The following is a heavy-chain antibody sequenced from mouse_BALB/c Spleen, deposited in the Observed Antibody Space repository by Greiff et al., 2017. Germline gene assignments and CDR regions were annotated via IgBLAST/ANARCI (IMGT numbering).Heavy chain of an antibody. J-gene: IGHJ1*01. D-gene: IGHD2-4*01. CDR2: ISSGSSTI. Sequence: EVHLVESGGGLVQPGGSRKLSCAASGFTFSSFGMHWVRQAPEKGLEWVAYISSGSSTIYYADTVKGRFTISRDNPKNTLFLQMTSLRSEDTAMYYCARGYDYLYWYFDVWGAGTTVTVSS. CDR1: GFTFSSFG. V-gene: IGHV5-17*02. CDR3: ARGYDYLYWYFDV.